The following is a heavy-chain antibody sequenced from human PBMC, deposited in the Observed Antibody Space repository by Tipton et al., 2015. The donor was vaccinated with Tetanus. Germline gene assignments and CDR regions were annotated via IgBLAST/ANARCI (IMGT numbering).Heavy chain of an antibody. D-gene: IGHD1-26*01. CDR2: VFDSGTS. CDR1: GGSISNSEYY. V-gene: IGHV4-39*07. Sequence: TLSLTCTVSGGSISNSEYYWAWIRQPPGKGLEWIGSVFDSGTSYYNPSLKSRVSMAVGTSKNQFSLQLRSVTAADTAVYYCARGDGYHYYYHMDVWGRGTTVTVSS. CDR3: ARGDGYHYYYHMDV. J-gene: IGHJ6*04.